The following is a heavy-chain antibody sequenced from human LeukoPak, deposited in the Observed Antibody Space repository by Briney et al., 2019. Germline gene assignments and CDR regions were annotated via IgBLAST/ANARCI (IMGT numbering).Heavy chain of an antibody. J-gene: IGHJ4*02. D-gene: IGHD3-22*01. CDR2: VWYDGSKE. CDR3: ARDYYDSGGYHPFDY. CDR1: GLTFSTYG. V-gene: IGHV3-33*01. Sequence: PGRSLRLSCAVSGLTFSTYGMHWVRQAPGKGLEWVAVVWYDGSKEYYADSVKGRFTISRDNSKNTLYLQMNSLRAEDTAVYYCARDYYDSGGYHPFDYWGQGTLVTVSS.